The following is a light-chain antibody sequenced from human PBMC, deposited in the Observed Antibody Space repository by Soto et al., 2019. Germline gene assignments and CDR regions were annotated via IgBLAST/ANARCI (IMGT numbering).Light chain of an antibody. CDR2: EVS. CDR3: ISCTTASTSYV. V-gene: IGLV2-14*01. Sequence: QSALTQPASVSGSPGQSITISCTGTSSDVGLYNYVSWYQQYPGKAPRLMIFEVSNRPSGVSNRFSASKSGNTASLTISGLQAEDEADYYCISCTTASTSYVFGTGTKVTVL. CDR1: SSDVGLYNY. J-gene: IGLJ1*01.